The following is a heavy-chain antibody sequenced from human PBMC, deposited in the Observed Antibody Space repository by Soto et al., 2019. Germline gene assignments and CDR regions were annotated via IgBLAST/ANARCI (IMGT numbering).Heavy chain of an antibody. J-gene: IGHJ4*02. CDR3: ARGGGSLNF. CDR2: INARRTHI. CDR1: GFTFSESS. Sequence: LVESGGGLVKPGGSLRLSCAASGFTFSESSLNWVRQAPGKGLEWVSSINARRTHIFYADSGKGRFTISRDNAKNSLFLQMDNLTAEDTAVYYCARGGGSLNFWGQGTLVTVSS. D-gene: IGHD2-15*01. V-gene: IGHV3-21*01.